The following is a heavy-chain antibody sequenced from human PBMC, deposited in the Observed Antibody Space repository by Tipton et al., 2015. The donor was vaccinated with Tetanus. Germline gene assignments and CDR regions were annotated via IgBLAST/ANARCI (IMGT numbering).Heavy chain of an antibody. CDR3: ARGASYGPDYYYGMDV. Sequence: QLVQSGAEVKKPGASMKVSCKAFGYTFTSYGISWVRQAPGQGLEWMGWISAYNGNTNYAQKLQGRVTMTTDTSTSTAYMEMRSLRSDDTAVYYCARGASYGPDYYYGMDVWGQGTTVTVSS. V-gene: IGHV1-18*01. D-gene: IGHD5-18*01. CDR1: GYTFTSYG. J-gene: IGHJ6*02. CDR2: ISAYNGNT.